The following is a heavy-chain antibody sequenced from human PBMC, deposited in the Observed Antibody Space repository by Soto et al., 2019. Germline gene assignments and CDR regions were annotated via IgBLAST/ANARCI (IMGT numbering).Heavy chain of an antibody. CDR2: ISAYNGNT. Sequence: ASVKVSCKAPGYTFTSYGISWVRQAPGQGLEWMGWISAYNGNTNYAQKLQGRVTMTTDTSTSTAYMELRSLRSDDTAVYYCARDRTPVYYYDSSGYPKGSAFDIWGQGTMVTVSS. J-gene: IGHJ3*02. CDR3: ARDRTPVYYYDSSGYPKGSAFDI. V-gene: IGHV1-18*01. CDR1: GYTFTSYG. D-gene: IGHD3-22*01.